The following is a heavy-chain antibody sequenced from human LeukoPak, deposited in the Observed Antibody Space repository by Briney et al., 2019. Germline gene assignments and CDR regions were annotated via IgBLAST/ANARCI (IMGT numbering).Heavy chain of an antibody. CDR1: GYTFTNYA. J-gene: IGHJ4*02. V-gene: IGHV1-2*07. D-gene: IGHD5-18*01. Sequence: ASVKLSFNASGYTFTNYAMHWGRHAPRQGLEWMGWITLGVGTNYPHKFQGRVAITRDTSIPTASWDLCRLTPDDTAVYYCARDRYGDGFAHGDNWGQGALVTVSS. CDR2: ITLGVGT. CDR3: ARDRYGDGFAHGDN.